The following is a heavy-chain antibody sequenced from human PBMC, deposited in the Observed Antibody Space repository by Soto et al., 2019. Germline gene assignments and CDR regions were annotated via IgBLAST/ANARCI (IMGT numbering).Heavy chain of an antibody. D-gene: IGHD2-2*01. CDR1: WDRVSSNSAA. J-gene: IGHJ6*02. V-gene: IGHV6-1*01. CDR3: ARGRIYCSSTSCYRRSYYYYGMDV. Sequence: SQTDSRTYAICWDRVSSNSAAWNWIRQSPSRGLEWLGRTYYRSKWYNDYAVSVKSRVTINPDTSKNQFSLQLNSVTPEDTAVYYCARGRIYCSSTSCYRRSYYYYGMDVWGQGTTVTVSS. CDR2: TYYRSKWYN.